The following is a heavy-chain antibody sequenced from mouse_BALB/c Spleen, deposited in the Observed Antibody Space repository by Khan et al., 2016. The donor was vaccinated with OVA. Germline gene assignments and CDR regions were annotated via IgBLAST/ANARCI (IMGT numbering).Heavy chain of an antibody. V-gene: IGHV3-2*02. J-gene: IGHJ2*01. D-gene: IGHD1-1*01. CDR3: ARGNYYGYYFDY. CDR1: GYSITSGYA. Sequence: EVQLLESGPGLVKPSQSLSLTCTVTGYSITSGYAWNWIRQFPGNKLEWMGYISYSDVTNYNPSLKSRISITRDTSKNQFFLQLNSVTTEDTATYYCARGNYYGYYFDYWGQGTTLTVSS. CDR2: ISYSDVT.